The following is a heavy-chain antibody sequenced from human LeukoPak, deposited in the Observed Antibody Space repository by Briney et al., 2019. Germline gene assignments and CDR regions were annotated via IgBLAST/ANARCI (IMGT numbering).Heavy chain of an antibody. CDR2: MYHSGST. J-gene: IGHJ4*02. CDR1: GGSISSSSYY. CDR3: ARVSRYYDSSGENFDY. Sequence: SETLSLTCTVSGGSISSSSYYWGWIRQPPGKGLEWIGSMYHSGSTYYNPSLKSRVTTSVDTSKNQFSLKLSSVTAADTAFYYCARVSRYYDSSGENFDYWGQGTLVTVSS. D-gene: IGHD3-22*01. V-gene: IGHV4-39*07.